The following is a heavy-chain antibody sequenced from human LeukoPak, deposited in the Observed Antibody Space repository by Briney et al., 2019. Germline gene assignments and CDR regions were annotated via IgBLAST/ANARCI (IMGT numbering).Heavy chain of an antibody. CDR3: AKAVYSGSYRYFDY. CDR2: ITSSGGTT. Sequence: PGGSLRLSCAASGFTFSSYAMSWVRQAPGEGLEWVSVITSSGGTTYYADSVKGRFAISRDNSNDTLYLQMHSLRAEDTAVYYCAKAVYSGSYRYFDYWGQGTLVTVSS. D-gene: IGHD1-26*01. J-gene: IGHJ4*02. CDR1: GFTFSSYA. V-gene: IGHV3-23*01.